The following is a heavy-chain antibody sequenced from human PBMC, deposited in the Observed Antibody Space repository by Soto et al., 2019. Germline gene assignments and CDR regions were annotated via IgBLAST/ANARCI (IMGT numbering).Heavy chain of an antibody. CDR2: IFPGDFDT. J-gene: IGHJ4*02. V-gene: IGHV5-51*01. Sequence: PXESLKISCKGFGYTFNAYWIGWVRQMPGKGLEWMGVIFPGDFDTRYSPSFEGQVTISADKSSSTAYLQWNNLKASDSAMYYCARLDYIVTDVNVPTGTFDTWGQGTPVTVSS. CDR1: GYTFNAYW. D-gene: IGHD2-15*01. CDR3: ARLDYIVTDVNVPTGTFDT.